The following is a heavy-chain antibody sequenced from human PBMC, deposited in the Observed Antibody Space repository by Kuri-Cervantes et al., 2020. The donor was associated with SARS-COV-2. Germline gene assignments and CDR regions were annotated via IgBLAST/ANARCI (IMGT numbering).Heavy chain of an antibody. CDR3: ASLDVTIYYYYGMDV. CDR1: GFTFSDYY. J-gene: IGHJ6*02. V-gene: IGHV3-11*04. D-gene: IGHD4-11*01. Sequence: GGSLRLSCAASGFTFSDYYMSWIRQAPGKGLEWVSYISSSGSTIYYADSVKGRFTISRDNAKNTLYLQMNSLRAEDTAVYYCASLDVTIYYYYGMDVWGQGTTVTVSS. CDR2: ISSSGSTI.